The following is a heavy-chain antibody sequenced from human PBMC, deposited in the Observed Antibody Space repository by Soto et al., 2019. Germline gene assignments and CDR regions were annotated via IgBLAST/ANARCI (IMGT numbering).Heavy chain of an antibody. D-gene: IGHD4-17*01. CDR2: ISSSSSYI. CDR3: ARELRANDAFDI. V-gene: IGHV3-21*01. CDR1: GFTFSSHS. Sequence: TGGSLRLSCAASGFTFSSHSMNWVRQAPGKGREWVSSISSSSSYIYYADSVKGRFTISRDNAKNSLYLQMNSLRAEDTAVYYWARELRANDAFDIWGQGTMVTVS. J-gene: IGHJ3*02.